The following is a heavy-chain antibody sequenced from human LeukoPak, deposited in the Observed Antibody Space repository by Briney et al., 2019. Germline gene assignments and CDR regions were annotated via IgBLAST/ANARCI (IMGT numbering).Heavy chain of an antibody. V-gene: IGHV3-23*01. D-gene: IGHD1-26*01. CDR3: AKDQRGSGGYGHFDY. J-gene: IGHJ4*02. Sequence: GGSLRLSCAASGLAFNSYAMNWVRQAPGKGLEWVSSISESGSHTYYADSVKGRFTISRDNSKNTLYLQMNSLRVEDTATYYCAKDQRGSGGYGHFDYWGQGTLVTVSS. CDR2: ISESGSHT. CDR1: GLAFNSYA.